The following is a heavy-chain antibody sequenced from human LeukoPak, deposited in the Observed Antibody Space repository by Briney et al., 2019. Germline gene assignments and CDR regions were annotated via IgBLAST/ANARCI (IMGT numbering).Heavy chain of an antibody. J-gene: IGHJ3*02. V-gene: IGHV3-7*01. D-gene: IGHD3-22*01. CDR2: IKQDGSEK. CDR3: AREGPGDYYDSSGSDAFDI. CDR1: GFTFSSYW. Sequence: GGSLRLSCAASGFTFSSYWMSWVRQAPGKGLEWVANIKQDGSEKYYVDSVKGRFTISRDNAKNALYLQMNSLRAEDTAVYYCAREGPGDYYDSSGSDAFDIWGQGTMVTVSS.